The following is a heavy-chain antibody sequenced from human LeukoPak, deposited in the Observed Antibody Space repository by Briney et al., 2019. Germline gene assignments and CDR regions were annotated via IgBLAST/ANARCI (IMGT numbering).Heavy chain of an antibody. CDR2: INHSGST. CDR1: GGSFSGYY. Sequence: SETLSLTCAVYGGSFSGYYWSWIRQPPGKGLEWIGEINHSGSTNYNPSLKSRVTISVDTSKNQFSLKLSSVTAADTAVYYCARGNRYCSSTSCYVGRFGYWGQGTLVTVSS. J-gene: IGHJ4*02. D-gene: IGHD2-2*01. CDR3: ARGNRYCSSTSCYVGRFGY. V-gene: IGHV4-34*01.